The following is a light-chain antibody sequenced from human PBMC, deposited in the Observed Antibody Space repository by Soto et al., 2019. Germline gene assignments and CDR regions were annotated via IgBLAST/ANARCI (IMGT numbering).Light chain of an antibody. V-gene: IGLV1-40*01. Sequence: QSVLTQPPSVSGAPGQRVTIACTGSSSNIGAGYDVHWYQQFPGTAPKLLIYANTNRPSGVHDRFSGSKSGTSASLALTGRQAADEADYYCQSYDINLNGPYVFGSGTKVTVL. CDR2: ANT. CDR1: SSNIGAGYD. J-gene: IGLJ1*01. CDR3: QSYDINLNGPYV.